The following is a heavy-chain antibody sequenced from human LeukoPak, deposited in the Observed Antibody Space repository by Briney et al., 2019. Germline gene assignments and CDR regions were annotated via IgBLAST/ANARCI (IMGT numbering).Heavy chain of an antibody. V-gene: IGHV1-18*01. CDR3: GSGSYYPFDF. D-gene: IGHD3-22*01. Sequence: ASVKISCMASGYPFSSYGITWVRQAPGQGLEWLGWISAYNGNTQYGENVQGRVTMTTETSTSTDYMELRRLRSDDTAIYFCGSGSYYPFDFWGQGTLVTVSS. CDR2: ISAYNGNT. J-gene: IGHJ4*02. CDR1: GYPFSSYG.